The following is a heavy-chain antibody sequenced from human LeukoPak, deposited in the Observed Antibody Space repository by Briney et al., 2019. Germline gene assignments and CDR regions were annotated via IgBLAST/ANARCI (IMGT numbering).Heavy chain of an antibody. CDR2: ISYDGSNK. Sequence: PGGSLRLSCAASGFTFSSYSMNWVRQAPGKGLEWVAVISYDGSNKYYADSVKGRFTISRDNSKNTLYLQMNSLRAEDTAVYYCARDGGQWLVRAFDIWGQGTMVTVSS. D-gene: IGHD6-19*01. CDR1: GFTFSSYS. CDR3: ARDGGQWLVRAFDI. J-gene: IGHJ3*02. V-gene: IGHV3-30*03.